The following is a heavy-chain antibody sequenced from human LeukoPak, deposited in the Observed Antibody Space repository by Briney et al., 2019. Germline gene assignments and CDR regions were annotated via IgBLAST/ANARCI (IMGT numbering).Heavy chain of an antibody. CDR2: IYYSGST. J-gene: IGHJ4*02. Sequence: PSETLSLTCTVSGGSISSSSDYWGWIRQPPGKGLEWIGSIYYSGSTYYNPSLKSRVTISVDTSKNQFSLKQSSVTAADTAVYYCASNYSSSWYYFDYWGQGTLVTVSS. CDR3: ASNYSSSWYYFDY. V-gene: IGHV4-39*01. D-gene: IGHD6-13*01. CDR1: GGSISSSSDY.